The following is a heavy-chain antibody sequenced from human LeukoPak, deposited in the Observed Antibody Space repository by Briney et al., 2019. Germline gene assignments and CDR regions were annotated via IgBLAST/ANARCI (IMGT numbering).Heavy chain of an antibody. J-gene: IGHJ4*02. CDR1: GFTFSSYG. V-gene: IGHV3-30*02. Sequence: PGGSLRLSCAASGFTFSSYGMHWVRQAPGKGLEWVAFIRYDGSNKYYADSVKGRFTISRDNSKNTLYLQMNSLRAEDTAVYYCAKDITMVRGVGSRPIDYWGQGTLVTVSS. D-gene: IGHD3-10*01. CDR2: IRYDGSNK. CDR3: AKDITMVRGVGSRPIDY.